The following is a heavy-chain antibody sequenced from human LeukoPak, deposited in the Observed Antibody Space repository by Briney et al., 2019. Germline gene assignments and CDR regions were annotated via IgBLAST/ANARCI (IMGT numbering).Heavy chain of an antibody. V-gene: IGHV1-18*01. CDR3: ARDQERGYSYGTIDY. D-gene: IGHD5-18*01. Sequence: ASVKVSCKASGYTFTSYGISWVRQAPGQGLEWMGWISAYNGNTNYAQKLQGRVTMTTDTSTSTAYMELRSLRSDDTAVYYCARDQERGYSYGTIDYWGQGTLVTVSS. CDR2: ISAYNGNT. CDR1: GYTFTSYG. J-gene: IGHJ4*02.